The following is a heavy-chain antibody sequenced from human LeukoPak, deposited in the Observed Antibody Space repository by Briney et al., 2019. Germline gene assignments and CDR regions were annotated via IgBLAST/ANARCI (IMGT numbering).Heavy chain of an antibody. CDR2: IRYDGSNK. V-gene: IGHV3-30*02. CDR3: AREDGSGWRLPEN. D-gene: IGHD6-19*01. Sequence: GGSLRLSCAASGFTFSSYGMHWVRQAPGKGLEWVAFIRYDGSNKYYADSVKGRFTISRDNSKNTLYLQMNSLRVEDTAVYYCAREDGSGWRLPENWGQGTLVTVSS. J-gene: IGHJ4*02. CDR1: GFTFSSYG.